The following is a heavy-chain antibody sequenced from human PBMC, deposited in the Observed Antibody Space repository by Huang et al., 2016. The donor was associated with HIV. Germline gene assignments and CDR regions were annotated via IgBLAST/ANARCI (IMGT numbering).Heavy chain of an antibody. CDR1: GGNVSSYA. D-gene: IGHD3-22*01. V-gene: IGHV1-69*13. CDR3: ARYYYDSSGYDFVRYFDY. Sequence: QVQLVQSGAEVKKPGSSVKVSCKASGGNVSSYAISWVRQAPGQGLAWMGCITPNFGTASYAQKFQGRVTITADESTSTAYMELSSLRSEDTALYYCARYYYDSSGYDFVRYFDYWGQGTLVTVSS. CDR2: ITPNFGTA. J-gene: IGHJ4*02.